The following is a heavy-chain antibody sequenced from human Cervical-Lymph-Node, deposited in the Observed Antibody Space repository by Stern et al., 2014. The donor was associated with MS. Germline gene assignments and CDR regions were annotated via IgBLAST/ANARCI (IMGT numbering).Heavy chain of an antibody. Sequence: VQLVQSGAEVKKPGESLKISCKGSGYTFTTYWIGWVRQAPGKGLEWMGIIYPGGSNDSYSPSFQGQVTISADKSISTAYLQWSSLKASDTAMYYCARHPRYCSGGSCYKFDFYYAMDVWGQGTTVTVSS. V-gene: IGHV5-51*01. D-gene: IGHD2-15*01. CDR3: ARHPRYCSGGSCYKFDFYYAMDV. CDR1: GYTFTTYW. CDR2: IYPGGSND. J-gene: IGHJ6*02.